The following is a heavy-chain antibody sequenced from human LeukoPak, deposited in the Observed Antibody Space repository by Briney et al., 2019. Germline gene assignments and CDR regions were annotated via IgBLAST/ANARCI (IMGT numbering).Heavy chain of an antibody. V-gene: IGHV3-64D*06. J-gene: IGHJ4*02. CDR1: GFTFSSYA. Sequence: GGSLRLSCSASGFTFSSYAMHWVRQAPGKGLEYVSAISSNGGSTYYADSVKGRFTISRDNSKNTLYLQMSSLRAEDTAVYYCTSAQLKGEYYFDYWGEGTLVTVSS. CDR2: ISSNGGST. D-gene: IGHD3-16*01. CDR3: TSAQLKGEYYFDY.